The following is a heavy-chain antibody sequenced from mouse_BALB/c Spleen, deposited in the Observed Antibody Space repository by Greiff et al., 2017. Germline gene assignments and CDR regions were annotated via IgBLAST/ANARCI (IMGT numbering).Heavy chain of an antibody. CDR3: ARGDGYYVQPWFAY. J-gene: IGHJ3*01. D-gene: IGHD2-3*01. CDR1: GFSLTSYG. Sequence: VKLMESGPGLVAPSQSLSITCTVSGFSLTSYGVHWVRQPPGKGLEWLGVIWAGGSTNYNSALMSRLSISKDNSKIQVYLKMNSLQTDDTAMYYCARGDGYYVQPWFAYWGQGTLVTVSA. V-gene: IGHV2-9*02. CDR2: IWAGGST.